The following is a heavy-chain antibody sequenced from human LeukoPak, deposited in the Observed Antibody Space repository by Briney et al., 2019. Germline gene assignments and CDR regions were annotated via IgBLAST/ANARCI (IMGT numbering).Heavy chain of an antibody. CDR2: IYTSGST. Sequence: PSETLSLTCTVSGGSISSGSYYWSWIRQPAGKGLEWIGRIYTSGSTNYNPSLKSRVTISVDTSKNQFSLKLSSVTAADTAVYYCARFPEYYYDSSGYSLDAFDIWGQGTMVTVSS. CDR3: ARFPEYYYDSSGYSLDAFDI. V-gene: IGHV4-61*02. D-gene: IGHD3-22*01. CDR1: GGSISSGSYY. J-gene: IGHJ3*02.